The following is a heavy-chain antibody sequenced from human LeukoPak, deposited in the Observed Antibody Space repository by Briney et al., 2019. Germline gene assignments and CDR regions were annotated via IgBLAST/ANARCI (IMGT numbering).Heavy chain of an antibody. Sequence: GGSLRLSCAASGFTFSSYGMHWVRQAPGKGLEWVAVIWYDGSNKYYADSVKGRFTISRDNSKNTLYLQMNSLSAEDTAVYYCARSYPTYSGSYEEIDYWGQGTLVTVSS. V-gene: IGHV3-33*01. CDR1: GFTFSSYG. J-gene: IGHJ4*02. CDR2: IWYDGSNK. CDR3: ARSYPTYSGSYEEIDY. D-gene: IGHD1-26*01.